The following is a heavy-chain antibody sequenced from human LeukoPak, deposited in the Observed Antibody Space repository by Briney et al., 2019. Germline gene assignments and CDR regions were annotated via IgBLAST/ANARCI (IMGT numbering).Heavy chain of an antibody. CDR3: ARDQEVGAVGY. V-gene: IGHV3-53*01. D-gene: IGHD1-26*01. J-gene: IGHJ4*02. Sequence: GGSLRLSCAASGFTFSSYNMNWVRQAPGKGLEWVSVIYSGGSTYYADSVKGRFTISRDNSKNTLYLQMNSLRAEDTAVYYCARDQEVGAVGYWGQGTLVTVSS. CDR1: GFTFSSYN. CDR2: IYSGGST.